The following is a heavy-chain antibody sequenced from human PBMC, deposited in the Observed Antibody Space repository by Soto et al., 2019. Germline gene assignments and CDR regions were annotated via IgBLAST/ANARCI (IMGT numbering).Heavy chain of an antibody. Sequence: GGSLRLSCAASGFTFSSYAMSWVCQAPGKGLEWVSAISGSGGDTYYADSVKGRFTISRDNSKSTLYLQMNSLRAEDTAIYYCAKDIFSYTTSSDPLDYWGQGTLVTVSS. V-gene: IGHV3-23*01. J-gene: IGHJ4*02. CDR3: AKDIFSYTTSSDPLDY. CDR2: ISGSGGDT. CDR1: GFTFSSYA. D-gene: IGHD6-6*01.